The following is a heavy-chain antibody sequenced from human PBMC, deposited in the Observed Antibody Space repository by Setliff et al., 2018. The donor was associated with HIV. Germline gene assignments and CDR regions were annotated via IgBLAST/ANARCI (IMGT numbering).Heavy chain of an antibody. CDR3: ARDLIYYGSGSPSY. D-gene: IGHD3-10*01. CDR2: ISAYNGNT. Sequence: ASVKVSCKASGYTFTSYGISWVRQAPGQGLEWMGWISAYNGNTNYAQKLQGRVTMTTDTSTSTAYMELRSLRSDDTAVYYCARDLIYYGSGSPSYWGQGTLVTVSS. J-gene: IGHJ4*02. V-gene: IGHV1-18*01. CDR1: GYTFTSYG.